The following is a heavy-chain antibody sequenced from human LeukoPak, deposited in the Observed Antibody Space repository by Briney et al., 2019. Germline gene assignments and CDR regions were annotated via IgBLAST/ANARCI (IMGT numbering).Heavy chain of an antibody. J-gene: IGHJ6*03. Sequence: PSETLSLTCTVSGGSISSGGYYWSWIRQHPGKGLEWIGYIDYSGSTYYNPSLKSRVTISVDTSKNQFSLKLSSVTAADTAVYYCARALTYGSGSYYRPYYYYYYMDVWGKGTTVTVSS. CDR3: ARALTYGSGSYYRPYYYYYYMDV. CDR1: GGSISSGGYY. D-gene: IGHD3-10*01. CDR2: IDYSGST. V-gene: IGHV4-31*03.